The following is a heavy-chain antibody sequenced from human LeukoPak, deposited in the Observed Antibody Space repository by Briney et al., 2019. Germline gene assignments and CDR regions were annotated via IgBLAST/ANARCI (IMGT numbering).Heavy chain of an antibody. V-gene: IGHV4-31*03. CDR2: IYYSGST. D-gene: IGHD3-10*01. J-gene: IGHJ6*02. CDR1: GGSISSGGYY. Sequence: SQTLSLTCTVSGGSISSGGYYWSWIRQHPGKGLEWIGYIYYSGSTYYNPSLKSRVTISVDTSKNQFSLKLSSVTAADTAVYYCARGLRITMVRGVIRNYGMDVWGQGTTVTVSS. CDR3: ARGLRITMVRGVIRNYGMDV.